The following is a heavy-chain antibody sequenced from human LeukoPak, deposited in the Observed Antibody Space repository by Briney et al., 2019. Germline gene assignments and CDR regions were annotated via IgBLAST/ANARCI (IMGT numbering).Heavy chain of an antibody. CDR2: ISYDGSNK. CDR3: ARVPRRWELQGNWFDP. V-gene: IGHV3-30-3*01. CDR1: GFTFSSYA. D-gene: IGHD2-15*01. Sequence: GGSLRLSCAASGFTFSSYAMHWVRQAPGKGLEWVAVISYDGSNKYYADSVKGRFTISRDNSKNTLYLQMNSLRAEDTAVYYCARVPRRWELQGNWFDPWGQGTLVTVSS. J-gene: IGHJ5*02.